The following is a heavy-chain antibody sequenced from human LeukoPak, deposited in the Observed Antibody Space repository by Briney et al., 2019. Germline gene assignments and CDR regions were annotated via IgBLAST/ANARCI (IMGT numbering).Heavy chain of an antibody. J-gene: IGHJ4*02. CDR1: GFTFSNYW. V-gene: IGHV3-7*01. Sequence: GGSLRLSCAASGFTFSNYWLSWVRQAPGKGLEWVATINQDGREKYYVDSVKGRFTISRDNARNSLYLRMNGLRAEDTAVFYCARGGRKLFGIDSWGQGTLVTVSS. CDR3: ARGGRKLFGIDS. D-gene: IGHD3-10*01. CDR2: INQDGREK.